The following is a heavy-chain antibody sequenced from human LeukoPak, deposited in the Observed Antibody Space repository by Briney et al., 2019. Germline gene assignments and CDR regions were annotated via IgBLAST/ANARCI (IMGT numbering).Heavy chain of an antibody. D-gene: IGHD6-13*01. CDR2: IYSGGST. CDR1: GFTFSSYS. J-gene: IGHJ4*02. Sequence: GGSLRLSCAASGFTFSSYSMNWVRQAPGKGLEWVSVIYSGGSTYYADSVKGRFTISRDNSKNTLYLQMNSLRAEDTAVYYCARDQAAGTFNFDYWGQGTLVTVSS. V-gene: IGHV3-53*01. CDR3: ARDQAAGTFNFDY.